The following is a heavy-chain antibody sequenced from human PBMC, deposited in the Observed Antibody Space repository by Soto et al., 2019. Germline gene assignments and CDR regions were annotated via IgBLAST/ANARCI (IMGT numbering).Heavy chain of an antibody. Sequence: GGSLRLSCTASGFTFGDYAMSWFRQAPGKGLEWVGFIRSKAYGGTTEYAASVKGRFTISRDDSKSIAYLQMNSLKTEDTAVYYCTRGAAAAGLVVDYWGQGTLVTVSS. D-gene: IGHD6-13*01. V-gene: IGHV3-49*03. CDR3: TRGAAAAGLVVDY. CDR1: GFTFGDYA. CDR2: IRSKAYGGTT. J-gene: IGHJ4*02.